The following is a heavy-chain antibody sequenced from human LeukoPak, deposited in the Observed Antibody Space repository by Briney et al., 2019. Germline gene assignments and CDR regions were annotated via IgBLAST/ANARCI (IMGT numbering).Heavy chain of an antibody. CDR2: IYSGGST. J-gene: IGHJ3*02. Sequence: GGSLRLSCGASGFTVSSNYMSWVRQAPGKGLEWVSVIYSGGSTYYADSVKGRFTISRDNSKNTLYLQMNSLRAEDTAVYYCAVDSSSDAFDIWGQGTMVTVSS. D-gene: IGHD6-6*01. V-gene: IGHV3-53*01. CDR1: GFTVSSNY. CDR3: AVDSSSDAFDI.